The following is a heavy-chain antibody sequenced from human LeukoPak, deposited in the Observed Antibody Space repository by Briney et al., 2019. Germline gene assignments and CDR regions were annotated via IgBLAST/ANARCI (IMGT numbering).Heavy chain of an antibody. CDR2: IYYSGST. Sequence: SETLSLTCTVSGGSISSYYWSWIRQPPGKGLEWIGYIYYSGSTNYNPSLKSRVTISVDTSKNQFSLKLSSVTAADTAVYYCARLYNWNDPDFWGRGTLVTVSS. CDR3: ARLYNWNDPDF. V-gene: IGHV4-59*12. J-gene: IGHJ2*01. CDR1: GGSISSYY. D-gene: IGHD1-1*01.